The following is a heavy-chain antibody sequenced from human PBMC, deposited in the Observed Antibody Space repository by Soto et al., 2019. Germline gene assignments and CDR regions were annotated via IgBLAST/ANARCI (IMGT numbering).Heavy chain of an antibody. CDR1: GYSFTSYW. CDR2: IYPGDSDT. V-gene: IGHV5-51*01. Sequence: PGESLKISCKGSGYSFTSYWIGWVRQMPGKGLEWMGIIYPGDSDTRYSPSFQGQVTISADKSISTAYLQWSSLKASDTAMYYCARHKAQSRWFGELLRPKGSNWFDPWGQGTLVTVSS. J-gene: IGHJ5*02. D-gene: IGHD3-10*01. CDR3: ARHKAQSRWFGELLRPKGSNWFDP.